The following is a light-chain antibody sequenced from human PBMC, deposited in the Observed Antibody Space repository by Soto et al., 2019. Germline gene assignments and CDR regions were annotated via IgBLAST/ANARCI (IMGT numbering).Light chain of an antibody. CDR1: QSVSSNY. Sequence: ENVLTQSPGTLSQSPGERATLSCRASQSVSSNYLAWYQQKPGQAPRLLIYGASSRATGIPDRFSGSGSGTDFTLTISRLEPEDSAVYYCQQYGSSPFTFGQGTKVDIK. CDR2: GAS. J-gene: IGKJ2*01. CDR3: QQYGSSPFT. V-gene: IGKV3-20*01.